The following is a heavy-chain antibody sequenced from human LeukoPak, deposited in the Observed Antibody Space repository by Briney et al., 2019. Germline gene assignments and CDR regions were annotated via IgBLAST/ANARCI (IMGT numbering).Heavy chain of an antibody. CDR2: IYYSGST. J-gene: IGHJ4*02. Sequence: SETLSLTCSVSGGSISSYYWSWIRQPPGKGLEWIGYIYYSGSTNYNPSLKSRVTISVDTSKNQFSLKLSSVTAADTAVYYCASLAGPYYDFWSGYPYYFDYWGQGTLVTVSS. CDR1: GGSISSYY. D-gene: IGHD3-3*01. CDR3: ASLAGPYYDFWSGYPYYFDY. V-gene: IGHV4-59*08.